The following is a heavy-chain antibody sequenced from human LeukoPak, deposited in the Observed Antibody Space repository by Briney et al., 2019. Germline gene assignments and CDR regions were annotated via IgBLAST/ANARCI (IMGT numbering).Heavy chain of an antibody. J-gene: IGHJ4*02. Sequence: GGSLRLSCAVSGITLSNYGMIWVRQAPGKGLEWVAGISDSAGRTKYADSVKGRFNISRDNPKNTLYLQMNSLRAEDTAVYFCAKRGVVIRVILVGFHKEAYYFDSWGQGALVTVSS. V-gene: IGHV3-23*01. CDR1: GITLSNYG. D-gene: IGHD3-22*01. CDR3: AKRGVVIRVILVGFHKEAYYFDS. CDR2: ISDSAGRT.